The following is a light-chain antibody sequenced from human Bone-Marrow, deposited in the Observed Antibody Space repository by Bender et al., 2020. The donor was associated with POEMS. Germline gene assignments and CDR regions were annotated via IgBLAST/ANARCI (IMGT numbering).Light chain of an antibody. V-gene: IGLV2-23*02. CDR2: EVT. CDR1: SSDVGSYNL. J-gene: IGLJ2*01. CDR3: SSYAGSTNFVV. Sequence: QSALTQPASVSGSLGQSITISCTETSSDVGSYNLVSWYQQLPGKAPKLMIYEVTKRPSGLSNRFSGSKSGNTASLTISGLQAEDEADYYCSSYAGSTNFVVFGVGTKLTVL.